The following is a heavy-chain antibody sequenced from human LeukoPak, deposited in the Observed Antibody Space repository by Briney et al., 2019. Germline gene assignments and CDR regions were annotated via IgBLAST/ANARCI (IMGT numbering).Heavy chain of an antibody. CDR1: GYRFATYW. D-gene: IGHD6-13*01. CDR2: IYPPDSDT. CDR3: ARRSSTWGDAFDI. Sequence: GESQKISCKGSGYRFATYWIGWVRQMPGKGLEWMGIIYPPDSDTRYSPSFQGQVTISADKSINTAYVQWSSLKASDTAMYYCARRSSTWGDAFDIWGQGTLVTVSS. J-gene: IGHJ3*02. V-gene: IGHV5-51*01.